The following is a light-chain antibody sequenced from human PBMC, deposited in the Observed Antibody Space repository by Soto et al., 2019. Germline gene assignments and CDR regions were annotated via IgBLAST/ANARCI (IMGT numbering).Light chain of an antibody. CDR1: QSVSSD. Sequence: EIVLTQSPATLSLSPGERATLSCMASQSVSSDLAWYQQKPGQAPRLLIYDASNRAPGNPARFSGSGSGTDFTLTISSLEPEDFAVYYCQQRSNWPPYTFGQGTKLEIK. V-gene: IGKV3-11*01. CDR3: QQRSNWPPYT. CDR2: DAS. J-gene: IGKJ2*01.